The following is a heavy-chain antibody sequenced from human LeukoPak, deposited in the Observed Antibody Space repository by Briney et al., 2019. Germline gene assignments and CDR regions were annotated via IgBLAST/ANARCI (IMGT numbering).Heavy chain of an antibody. V-gene: IGHV5-51*01. CDR3: ARHDCSSTSCYPYYYYGMDV. D-gene: IGHD2-2*01. J-gene: IGHJ6*02. CDR2: IYPGDSDT. CDR1: GYSFTSYW. Sequence: GESLKISCKGSGYSFTSYWIGWVRQMPGKGLEWMGIIYPGDSDTRYSPSFQGQVTISAGKSISTAYLQWSSLKASDTATYYCARHDCSSTSCYPYYYYGMDVWGQGTTVTVSS.